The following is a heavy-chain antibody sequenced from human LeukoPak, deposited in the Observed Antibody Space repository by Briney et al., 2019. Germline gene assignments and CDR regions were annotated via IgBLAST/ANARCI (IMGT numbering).Heavy chain of an antibody. CDR3: AKGPYSSSWDDY. CDR1: TFTFSSYA. V-gene: IGHV3-23*01. Sequence: TRGSLRLSCAASTFTFSSYAMSWVRQAPGKGLEWVSAISGSGGSTYYADSVKGRFTISRDNSKNTLYLHMNSLRAEDTAVYYCAKGPYSSSWDDYWGQGTLVTVSS. D-gene: IGHD6-13*01. J-gene: IGHJ4*02. CDR2: ISGSGGST.